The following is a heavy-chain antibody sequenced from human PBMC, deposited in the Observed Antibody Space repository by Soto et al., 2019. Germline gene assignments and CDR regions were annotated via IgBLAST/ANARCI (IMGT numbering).Heavy chain of an antibody. CDR2: INAGNGNT. D-gene: IGHD2-21*02. J-gene: IGHJ4*02. CDR3: ARSIVVVTALDD. V-gene: IGHV1-3*05. CDR1: GYTFTSYA. Sequence: QVQLVQSEAEEKKPGASVKVSCKASGYTFTSYAMHWLRQAPGQRLEWMGWINAGNGNTKYSQKLQCRVTITRDTSAITAYMELSSLRSEDSAVYYCARSIVVVTALDDCRQGYLGTVSS.